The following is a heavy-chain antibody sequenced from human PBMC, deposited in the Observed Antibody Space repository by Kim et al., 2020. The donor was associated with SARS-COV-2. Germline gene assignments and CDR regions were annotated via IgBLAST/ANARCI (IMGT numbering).Heavy chain of an antibody. J-gene: IGHJ4*02. V-gene: IGHV4-39*07. CDR3: ARDGGGYDWGDY. Sequence: SETLSLTCTVSGGSISSSSYYWGWIRQPPGKGLEWIGSIYYSGSTYYNPSLKSRVTISVDTSKNQFSLKLSSATAADTAVYYCARDGGGYDWGDYWGQGTLVTVSS. CDR1: GGSISSSSYY. D-gene: IGHD5-12*01. CDR2: IYYSGST.